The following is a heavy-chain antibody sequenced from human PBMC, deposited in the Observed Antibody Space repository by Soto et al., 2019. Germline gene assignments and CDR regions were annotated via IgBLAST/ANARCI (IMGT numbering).Heavy chain of an antibody. D-gene: IGHD3-22*01. J-gene: IGHJ5*02. V-gene: IGHV3-30-3*01. CDR3: ASITMIGP. CDR2: ISYDGSNK. CDR1: GFTFSSYA. Sequence: GGSLRLSCAASGFTFSSYAMHWVRQAPGKGLEWVAVISYDGSNKYYADSVKGRFTISRDNSKNTLYLQMNSLRAEDTAVYYCASITMIGPWGQGTLVTVSS.